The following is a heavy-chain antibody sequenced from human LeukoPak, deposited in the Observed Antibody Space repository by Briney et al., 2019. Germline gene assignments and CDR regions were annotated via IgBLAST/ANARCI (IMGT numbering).Heavy chain of an antibody. J-gene: IGHJ4*02. CDR1: GYTFTSYY. D-gene: IGHD3-9*01. Sequence: ASVKVSCKASGYTFTSYYMHWVRQAPGQGLEWMGWINPNSGGTNYAQKFQGRVTMTRDTSISTAYMELSRLRSDDTAVYYCARRRSLVLYYFDYWGQGTLVTVSS. CDR3: ARRRSLVLYYFDY. CDR2: INPNSGGT. V-gene: IGHV1-2*02.